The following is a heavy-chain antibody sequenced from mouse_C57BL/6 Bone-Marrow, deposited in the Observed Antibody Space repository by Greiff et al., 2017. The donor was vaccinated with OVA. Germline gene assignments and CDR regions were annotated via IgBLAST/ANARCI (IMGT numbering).Heavy chain of an antibody. Sequence: VKLQESGAELARPGASVKLSCKASGYTFTSYGIRWVKQRTGQGLEWIGEIYPRCGTTYYNEKFKGKATLTADKSSSTAYMELRSLTSEDSAVYFCARWRGDYYSNYVDYWGQGTTLTVSS. CDR3: ARWRGDYYSNYVDY. D-gene: IGHD2-5*01. J-gene: IGHJ2*01. CDR2: IYPRCGTT. CDR1: GYTFTSYG. V-gene: IGHV1-81*01.